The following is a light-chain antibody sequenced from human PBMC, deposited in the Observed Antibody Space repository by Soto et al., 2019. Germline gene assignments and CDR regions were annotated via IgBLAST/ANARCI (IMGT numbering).Light chain of an antibody. CDR1: QSLSTTY. V-gene: IGKV3-20*01. CDR3: QQYGSSPRT. CDR2: GAS. J-gene: IGKJ1*01. Sequence: EIVLTQSPGTLSFSPGERATLSCRASQSLSTTYLAWYQQKPGQSPRLLIYGASSRATGIPDRFSGSGSGKDLTLNISRLEHEDFAVYYYQQYGSSPRTFGQGTKVEFK.